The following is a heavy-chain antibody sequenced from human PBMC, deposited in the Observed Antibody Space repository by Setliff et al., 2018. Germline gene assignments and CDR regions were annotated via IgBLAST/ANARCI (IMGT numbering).Heavy chain of an antibody. CDR3: ARDGNNWTDLDY. Sequence: GESLRLSCAASGFTFSGYYMQWVRQAPGKGLEWVSYISESGNNIHYADSVKGRFTISRDNAKNSLYLQMNSLRVEDTALYSCARDGNNWTDLDYWVHGTLVTVSS. CDR1: GFTFSGYY. D-gene: IGHD1-20*01. J-gene: IGHJ4*01. CDR2: ISESGNNI. V-gene: IGHV3-11*04.